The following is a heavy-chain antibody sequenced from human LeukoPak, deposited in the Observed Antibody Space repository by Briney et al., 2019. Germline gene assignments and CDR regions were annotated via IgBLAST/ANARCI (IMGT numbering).Heavy chain of an antibody. CDR3: TRDLAGYSSSWYSAFDI. CDR1: GFTFGDYA. D-gene: IGHD6-13*01. V-gene: IGHV3-49*05. Sequence: KPGGSLRLSCTASGFTFGDYAMSWFRQAPGKGLEWVGFIRSKAYGGTTEYAASVKGRFTISRDDSKSIAYLQMNSLKTEDTAVYYCTRDLAGYSSSWYSAFDIWGQGTMVTVSS. CDR2: IRSKAYGGTT. J-gene: IGHJ3*02.